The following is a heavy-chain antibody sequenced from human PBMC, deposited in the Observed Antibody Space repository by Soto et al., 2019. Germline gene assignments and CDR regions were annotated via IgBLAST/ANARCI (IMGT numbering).Heavy chain of an antibody. CDR1: GDSGSSNSAA. Sequence: PSQTRSLTCAISGDSGSSNSAAWNWIRQSQSRGLEWLGRTDYRSKWYNDYAVSVKSRITINPDTSKNQFSLQLNSVTPEDTAVYYCARDSGIGVVVVPAAMGYAYYYGMDVWGQGTTVTVSS. V-gene: IGHV6-1*01. D-gene: IGHD2-2*01. CDR2: TDYRSKWYN. J-gene: IGHJ6*02. CDR3: ARDSGIGVVVVPAAMGYAYYYGMDV.